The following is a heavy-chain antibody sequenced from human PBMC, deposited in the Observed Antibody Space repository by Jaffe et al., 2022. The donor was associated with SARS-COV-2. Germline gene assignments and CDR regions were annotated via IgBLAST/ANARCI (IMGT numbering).Heavy chain of an antibody. J-gene: IGHJ4*02. V-gene: IGHV3-30-3*01. Sequence: QVQLVESGGGVVQPGRSLRLSCAASGFTFSSYAMHWVRQAPGKGLEWVAVISYDGSNKYYADSVKGRFTISRDNSKNTLYLQMNSLRAEDTAVYYCARTTMEGYSYGYAFDYWGQGTLVTVSS. CDR1: GFTFSSYA. CDR2: ISYDGSNK. D-gene: IGHD5-18*01. CDR3: ARTTMEGYSYGYAFDY.